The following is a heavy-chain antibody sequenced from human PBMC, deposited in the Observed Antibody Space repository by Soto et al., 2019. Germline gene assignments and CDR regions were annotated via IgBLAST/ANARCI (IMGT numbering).Heavy chain of an antibody. CDR3: ARGPALDYYDSSGYYLNWFDP. CDR2: ISSSSSTI. Sequence: SGGSLRLSCAASGFTFSSYSMNWVRQAPGKGLEWVSYISSSSSTIYYADSVKGRFTISRDNAKNSLYLQMNSLRDEDTAVYYCARGPALDYYDSSGYYLNWFDPWGQGTLVTVSS. J-gene: IGHJ5*02. V-gene: IGHV3-48*02. D-gene: IGHD3-22*01. CDR1: GFTFSSYS.